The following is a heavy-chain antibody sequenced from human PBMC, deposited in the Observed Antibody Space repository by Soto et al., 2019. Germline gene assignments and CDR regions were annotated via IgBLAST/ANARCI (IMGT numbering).Heavy chain of an antibody. CDR3: ARAQVPSTLYYDYYYMDV. CDR2: INPSGGST. Sequence: QVQLVQSGAEVKKPGASVTVSCTASGYTFTSYYIHWVRQAPGQGLEWMGIINPSGGSTSYAQKFQGRVTMTRDTSTSTVYMEVSGLRSEDTAVYYCARAQVPSTLYYDYYYMDVWGKGTTVTVSS. CDR1: GYTFTSYY. D-gene: IGHD2-2*01. V-gene: IGHV1-46*03. J-gene: IGHJ6*03.